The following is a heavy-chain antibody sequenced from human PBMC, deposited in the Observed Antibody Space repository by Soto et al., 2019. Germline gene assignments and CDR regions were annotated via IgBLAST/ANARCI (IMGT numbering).Heavy chain of an antibody. CDR1: GYTFTSYA. Sequence: ASVKVSCKASGYTFTSYAMHWVRQAPGQRLEWMGWINAGNGNTKYSQKFQGRVTITRDTSASTAYMELSSLRSEDTAVYYCARSLDYYDSSGYSSFDYWGQGTLVTSPQ. CDR2: INAGNGNT. CDR3: ARSLDYYDSSGYSSFDY. V-gene: IGHV1-3*01. J-gene: IGHJ4*02. D-gene: IGHD3-22*01.